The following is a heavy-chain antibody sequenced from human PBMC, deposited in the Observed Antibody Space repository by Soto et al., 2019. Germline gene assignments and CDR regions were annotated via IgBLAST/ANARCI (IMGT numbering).Heavy chain of an antibody. CDR1: GFTISTNY. CDR2: IYSSGFT. J-gene: IGHJ4*02. Sequence: GGSLRLSCAASGFTISTNYMSWVRQAPGKGLEWVSVIYSSGFTDYADSVKGRFTISRDNSKNTLYLQMNSLGAEDTAVYYCARGPLNYDPFDYWGQGTLVTVSS. D-gene: IGHD3-3*01. CDR3: ARGPLNYDPFDY. V-gene: IGHV3-53*01.